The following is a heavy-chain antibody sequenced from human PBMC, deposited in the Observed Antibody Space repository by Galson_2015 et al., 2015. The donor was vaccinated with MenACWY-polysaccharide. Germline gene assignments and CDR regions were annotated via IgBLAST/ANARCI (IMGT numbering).Heavy chain of an antibody. Sequence: SLRLSCAASGFTFTSYSMNWIRQAPGKGLEWVSYISSGSHIMPYADSVKGRFTISRDNAKNSLYLQMNSLRAEDTAMYYCVRDVGGIAAAGTKGWFDPWGQGILVTVSS. J-gene: IGHJ5*02. CDR2: ISSGSHIM. D-gene: IGHD6-25*01. CDR3: VRDVGGIAAAGTKGWFDP. CDR1: GFTFTSYS. V-gene: IGHV3-48*01.